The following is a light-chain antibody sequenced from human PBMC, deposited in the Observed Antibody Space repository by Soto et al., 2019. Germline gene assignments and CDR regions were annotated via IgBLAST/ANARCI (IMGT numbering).Light chain of an antibody. CDR1: QGISSW. J-gene: IGKJ4*01. Sequence: DIQMTQSPSSVSASVGDRVTITCRASQGISSWLGWYQQKPGKAPKLLIYAASSLQSGVPSRFSGSGSATDFTLTISSLQREDFATYYCQQPDSFPSTFGGGTKVEIK. CDR2: AAS. V-gene: IGKV1D-12*01. CDR3: QQPDSFPST.